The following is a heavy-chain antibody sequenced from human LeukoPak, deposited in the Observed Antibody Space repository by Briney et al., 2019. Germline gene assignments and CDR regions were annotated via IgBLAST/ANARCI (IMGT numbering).Heavy chain of an antibody. CDR3: ARDRITMIVVGVFDY. Sequence: GGSLRLSCAASGFTFSSYSMNWVRQAPGKGLEWVSSISSSSSYIYYADSVKGRFTISRDNAKNSLYLQMNSLRAEDTAVYYCARDRITMIVVGVFDYWGQGTLVTVSS. D-gene: IGHD3-22*01. J-gene: IGHJ4*02. CDR2: ISSSSSYI. V-gene: IGHV3-21*01. CDR1: GFTFSSYS.